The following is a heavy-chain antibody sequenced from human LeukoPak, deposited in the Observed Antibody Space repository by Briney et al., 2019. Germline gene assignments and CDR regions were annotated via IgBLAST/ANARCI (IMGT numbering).Heavy chain of an antibody. CDR2: IGPPATDR. CDR1: GFTFSSCG. D-gene: IGHD1-14*01. V-gene: IGHV3-21*01. Sequence: PGGSLRLSCAASGFTFSSCGFNWVRQAPGKGLEWVSSIGPPATDRYYADSVRGRFTISRDNAKNSMYLQMDSLRDEDTAVYYCATETIGRHYDYWGQGTLLTVSS. CDR3: ATETIGRHYDY. J-gene: IGHJ4*02.